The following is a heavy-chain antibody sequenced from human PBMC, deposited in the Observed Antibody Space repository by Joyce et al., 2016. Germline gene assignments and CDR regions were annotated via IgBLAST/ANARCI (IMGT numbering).Heavy chain of an antibody. D-gene: IGHD3-22*01. J-gene: IGHJ3*01. CDR1: GDDINNGDYY. CDR2: LQEATTT. Sequence: QVQLQESGPGLVKPSETLFLTCTVSGDDINNGDYYWAWLRQPPGKGLEWIGSLQEATTTYYNLSLNSRMFMSVDTSKNQFSLKVDSVTAADTAVYYCARDFSMIIDVFELWGLGTLVTVSS. CDR3: ARDFSMIIDVFEL. V-gene: IGHV4-39*07.